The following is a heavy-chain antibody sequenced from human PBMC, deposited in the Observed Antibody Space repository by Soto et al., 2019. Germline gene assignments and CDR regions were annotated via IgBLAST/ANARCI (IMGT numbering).Heavy chain of an antibody. CDR3: AKAAGYSSGWYRDDAFDI. V-gene: IGHV3-9*01. Sequence: GGSLRLSCAASGFTFDDYAMHWVRQAPGKGLEWVSGISWNSGSIGYADSVKGRFTISRDNAKNSLYLQMNSLRAEDTALYYCAKAAGYSSGWYRDDAFDIWGQGTMVTVSS. J-gene: IGHJ3*02. D-gene: IGHD6-19*01. CDR2: ISWNSGSI. CDR1: GFTFDDYA.